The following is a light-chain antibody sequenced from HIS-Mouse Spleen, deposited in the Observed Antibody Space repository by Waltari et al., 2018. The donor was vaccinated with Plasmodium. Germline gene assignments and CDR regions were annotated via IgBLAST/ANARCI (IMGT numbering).Light chain of an antibody. CDR2: EDS. CDR1: ALPKKY. J-gene: IGLJ3*02. CDR3: YSTDSSGNHRV. Sequence: SYELTQPPSVSVSPGQTARITCSGDALPKKYAYWYQQKSGQAPVLVIYEDSKRPSGIPERFSCSSSATMATLTISGAQVEDEADYYCYSTDSSGNHRVFGGGTKLTVL. V-gene: IGLV3-10*01.